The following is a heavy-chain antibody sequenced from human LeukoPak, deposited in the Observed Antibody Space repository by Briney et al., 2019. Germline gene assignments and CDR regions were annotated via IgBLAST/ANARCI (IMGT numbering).Heavy chain of an antibody. D-gene: IGHD3-22*01. J-gene: IGHJ4*02. V-gene: IGHV1-46*01. CDR2: INPSGGST. Sequence: GASVEVSCKASGYTFTSYYMHWVRQAPGQGLEWMGIINPSGGSTSYAQKFQGRVTMTRDTSTSTVYMELSSLRSEDTAVYYCARGNTYYYDSSGPLDYWGQGTLVTVSS. CDR1: GYTFTSYY. CDR3: ARGNTYYYDSSGPLDY.